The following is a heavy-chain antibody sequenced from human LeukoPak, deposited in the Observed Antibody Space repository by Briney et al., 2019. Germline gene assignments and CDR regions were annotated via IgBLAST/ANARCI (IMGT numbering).Heavy chain of an antibody. CDR3: ASRDVDIVATTTKFDY. D-gene: IGHD5-12*01. CDR1: GGSFSGYY. CDR2: INHSGST. V-gene: IGHV4-34*01. Sequence: PETLSLTCAVYGGSFSGYYWSWIRQPPGKGLEWIGEINHSGSTNYNPSLKSRVTISVDTSKNQFSLKLSSVTAADTAVYYCASRDVDIVATTTKFDYWGQGTLVTVSS. J-gene: IGHJ4*02.